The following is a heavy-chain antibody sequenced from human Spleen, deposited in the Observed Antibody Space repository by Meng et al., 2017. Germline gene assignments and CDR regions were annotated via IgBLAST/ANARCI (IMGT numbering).Heavy chain of an antibody. J-gene: IGHJ4*02. D-gene: IGHD4-11*01. CDR1: GGSISSGSYY. CDR2: IYASGST. Sequence: SETLSLTCTVSGGSISSGSYYWSWIRQPAGKGLEWIGRIYASGSTNYNPSLTSRVTISLDTSKNQFSLKLSSVTAADSAVYYCARGPTTMAHDFDYWGQGTLVTVSS. CDR3: ARGPTTMAHDFDY. V-gene: IGHV4-61*02.